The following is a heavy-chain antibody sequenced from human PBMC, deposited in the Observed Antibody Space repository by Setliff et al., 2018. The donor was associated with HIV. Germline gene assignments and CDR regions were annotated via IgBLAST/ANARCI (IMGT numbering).Heavy chain of an antibody. CDR3: ARPYSSGWYGVDAFDI. V-gene: IGHV5-51*01. CDR2: IYPGDSDT. D-gene: IGHD6-19*01. J-gene: IGHJ3*02. CDR1: GYTFTKYW. Sequence: PGESLKISCRASGYTFTKYWIGWVRQMPGKGLEWMGIIYPGDSDTRYSPSFQGQVTISADKSISTAYLQWSSLKASDTAMYYCARPYSSGWYGVDAFDIWGQGTMVTVSS.